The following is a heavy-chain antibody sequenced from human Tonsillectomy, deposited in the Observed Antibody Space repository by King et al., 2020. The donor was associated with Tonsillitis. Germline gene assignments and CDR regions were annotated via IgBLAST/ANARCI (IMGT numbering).Heavy chain of an antibody. V-gene: IGHV5-51*01. Sequence: QLVQSGAEVKKAGESLEISCKASGYSFSTHWIGWVRQMPGKGLEWMGIIYPGDSDTRYSPSFDGQVTISVDKSIATAYLQWSSLKASDTAMYYCARGPLRYNYDAYDALDIWGQGTMVTVSS. CDR2: IYPGDSDT. D-gene: IGHD5-18*01. CDR1: GYSFSTHW. CDR3: ARGPLRYNYDAYDALDI. J-gene: IGHJ3*02.